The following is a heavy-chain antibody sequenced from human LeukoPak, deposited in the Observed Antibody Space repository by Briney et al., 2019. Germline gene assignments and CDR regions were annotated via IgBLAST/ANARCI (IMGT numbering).Heavy chain of an antibody. D-gene: IGHD3-10*01. Sequence: PGGSLRLSCAASGFTFSNYGMNWVRQAPGKGLEWVSLISSSSTYIKYADSVKGRVTISRDNSKNSLFLQMNSLRAEDTAVYYCAKVGGDVWGKGTTVTVSS. CDR2: ISSSSTYI. CDR1: GFTFSNYG. V-gene: IGHV3-21*04. J-gene: IGHJ6*04. CDR3: AKVGGDV.